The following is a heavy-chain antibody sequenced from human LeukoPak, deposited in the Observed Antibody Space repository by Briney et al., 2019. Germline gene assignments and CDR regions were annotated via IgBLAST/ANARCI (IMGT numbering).Heavy chain of an antibody. J-gene: IGHJ4*02. CDR2: ISWNSGSI. D-gene: IGHD4-17*01. CDR3: ARVTVTTGYFDY. CDR1: GFTFDDYA. V-gene: IGHV3-9*01. Sequence: PGGSLRLSCAASGFTFDDYAMHWVRQAPGKGLEWVSGISWNSGSIGYADSVKGRFTISRDNAKNSLYLQMNSLRAEDTAVYYCARVTVTTGYFDYWGQGTLVTVSS.